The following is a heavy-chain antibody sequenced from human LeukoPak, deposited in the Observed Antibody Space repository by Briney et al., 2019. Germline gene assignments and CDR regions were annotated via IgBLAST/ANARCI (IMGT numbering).Heavy chain of an antibody. V-gene: IGHV3-30*01. J-gene: IGHJ6*03. CDR1: GFTFSNYA. CDR2: ISYDGSNR. Sequence: PGGSLRLSCAASGFTFSNYAMHWVSQAQGKGLEWVAVISYDGSNRYYADSVKGRFTISRDNSMHTLFLQMNNLTAEDTAVFYCARARIKTNSGYYYYMDVWGKGTTVTVSS. CDR3: ARARIKTNSGYYYYMDV. D-gene: IGHD2-8*01.